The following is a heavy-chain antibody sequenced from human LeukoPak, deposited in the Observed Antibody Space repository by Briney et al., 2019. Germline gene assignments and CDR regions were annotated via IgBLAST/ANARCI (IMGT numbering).Heavy chain of an antibody. D-gene: IGHD4-23*01. J-gene: IGHJ1*01. CDR1: GGSISSYY. V-gene: IGHV4-4*07. Sequence: SETLSLTCTVSGGSISSYYWSWIRQPAGKGLEWIGRIYTSGSTNYNPSLKSRVTMSVDTSKNQFSLKLSSVTAADTAVCYCARDNSYGGNYAEYFQHWGQGTLVTVSS. CDR3: ARDNSYGGNYAEYFQH. CDR2: IYTSGST.